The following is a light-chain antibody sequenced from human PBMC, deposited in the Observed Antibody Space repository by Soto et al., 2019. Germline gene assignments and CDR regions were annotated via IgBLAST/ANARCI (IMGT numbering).Light chain of an antibody. CDR2: AAS. CDR1: QSVTSSS. J-gene: IGKJ4*02. Sequence: EIVLTQSPGTLSLSPGERATLFCRASQSVTSSSIAWHQQKPGQTPRLLIYAASSRATGIPDRFSGSGSGTDFKLTISRLESEDSAVYDWQHYGSSPGLTFGGGTKVEI. CDR3: QHYGSSPGLT. V-gene: IGKV3-20*01.